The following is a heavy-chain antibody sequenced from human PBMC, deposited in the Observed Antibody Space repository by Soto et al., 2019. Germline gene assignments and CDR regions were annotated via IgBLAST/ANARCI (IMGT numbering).Heavy chain of an antibody. V-gene: IGHV1-2*04. CDR1: GYTFTGYY. D-gene: IGHD5-12*01. J-gene: IGHJ4*02. Sequence: ASVKVSCKASGYTFTGYYMHWVRQAPGQGLEWMGWINPNSGGTNYAQKFQGWVTMTRDTSISTAYMELSRLRSDDTAVYYCATSGYDYWGGYFDYWGQGTLVTVSS. CDR2: INPNSGGT. CDR3: ATSGYDYWGGYFDY.